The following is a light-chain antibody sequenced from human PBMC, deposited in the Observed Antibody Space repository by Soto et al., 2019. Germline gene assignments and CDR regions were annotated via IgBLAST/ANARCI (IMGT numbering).Light chain of an antibody. CDR3: SSYTSSSTPRYV. J-gene: IGLJ1*01. CDR2: DVS. Sequence: QSALTQPASVSGSPGQSITISCTGTISDVGGYNYVSWYQQHPGKAPKLMIYDVSNRPSGVSNRFSGSKSGNTASLTISGLQAEDEADYYCSSYTSSSTPRYVFGTGTKVTVL. CDR1: ISDVGGYNY. V-gene: IGLV2-14*01.